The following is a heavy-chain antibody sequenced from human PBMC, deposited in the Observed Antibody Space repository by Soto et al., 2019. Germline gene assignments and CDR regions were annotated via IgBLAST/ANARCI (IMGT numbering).Heavy chain of an antibody. D-gene: IGHD5-12*01. Sequence: QVQLVQSGGEVKKPGASVKLSCTASGYTFTSYGISWVRQAPGQGLEWMGWISAYNGKTNYAQNVQGRVTMTTDTPPKTAYRDLRSLRPDETAVYYCARGGDVTYYPGMDVWGQGTRSPSP. CDR3: ARGGDVTYYPGMDV. CDR2: ISAYNGKT. J-gene: IGHJ6*02. CDR1: GYTFTSYG. V-gene: IGHV1-18*01.